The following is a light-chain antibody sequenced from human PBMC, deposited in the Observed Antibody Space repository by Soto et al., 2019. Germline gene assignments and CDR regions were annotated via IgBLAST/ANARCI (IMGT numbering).Light chain of an antibody. CDR3: QQYGSSPWT. Sequence: EVALTQSPGPLSLSPGARATLSCRSSQTIANNYLTWYQQKPGQAPRVIIYDASTRATGIPDRFGGSGSGTDFTLTISRLEPEDVAVYYCQQYGSSPWTFGQGTKVDIK. J-gene: IGKJ1*01. CDR1: QTIANNY. CDR2: DAS. V-gene: IGKV3-20*01.